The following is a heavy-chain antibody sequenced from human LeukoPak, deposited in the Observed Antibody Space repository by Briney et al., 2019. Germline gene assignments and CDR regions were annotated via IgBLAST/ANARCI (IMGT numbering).Heavy chain of an antibody. CDR2: ISSSGSTI. CDR1: GFTFSSYS. J-gene: IGHJ6*04. Sequence: GGSLRLSCAASGFTFSSYSMNWVRQAPGKGLEWVSYISSSGSTIYYADSVKGRFTISRDNAKNSLYLQMNSLRPADTAVYYCAELGITMIGGVWGKGTTVTISS. D-gene: IGHD3-10*02. CDR3: AELGITMIGGV. V-gene: IGHV3-48*04.